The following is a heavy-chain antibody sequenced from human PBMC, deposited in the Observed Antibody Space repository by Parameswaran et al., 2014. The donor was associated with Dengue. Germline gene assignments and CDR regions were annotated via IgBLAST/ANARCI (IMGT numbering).Heavy chain of an antibody. D-gene: IGHD3-3*01. CDR2: INSDGSST. J-gene: IGHJ3*02. CDR3: ARDQPYYDFWSGYSPKNGPDI. Sequence: DRQPPGKGLVWVSRINSDGSSTSYADSVKGRFTISRDNAKNTLYLQMNSLRAEDTAVYYCARDQPYYDFWSGYSPKNGPDIWGQGTMVTVSS. V-gene: IGHV3-74*01.